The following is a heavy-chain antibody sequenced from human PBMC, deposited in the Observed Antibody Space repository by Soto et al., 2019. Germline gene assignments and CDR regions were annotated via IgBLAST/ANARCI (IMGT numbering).Heavy chain of an antibody. CDR3: ARDHAYGIQDY. CDR2: INAGNGNT. J-gene: IGHJ4*02. V-gene: IGHV1-3*01. Sequence: ASVQASSKSSGYTFTSYAMHWVRQAPGQRLEWMGWINAGNGNTKYSQKFQGRVTITRDTFASTAYMELSSLRSEDTAVYYCARDHAYGIQDYRGQGTLVTVSS. D-gene: IGHD4-17*01. CDR1: GYTFTSYA.